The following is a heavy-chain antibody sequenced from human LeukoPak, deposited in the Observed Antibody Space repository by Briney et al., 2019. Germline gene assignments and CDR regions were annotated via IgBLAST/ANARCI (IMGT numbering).Heavy chain of an antibody. CDR2: ISWNSGSI. Sequence: GGSLRLSCAASGFTFDDYAMHWVRQAPGKGLEWVSGISWNSGSIGYADSVKGRFTISRDNAKNSLYLQMNSLRAEDTALYYCAKGRWLHRGYFDYWGQGTLVTVSS. J-gene: IGHJ4*02. CDR1: GFTFDDYA. CDR3: AKGRWLHRGYFDY. V-gene: IGHV3-9*01. D-gene: IGHD5-24*01.